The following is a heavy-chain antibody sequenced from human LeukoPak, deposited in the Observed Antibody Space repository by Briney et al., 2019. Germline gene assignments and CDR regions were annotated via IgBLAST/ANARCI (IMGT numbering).Heavy chain of an antibody. CDR2: ISYDGSNK. J-gene: IGHJ6*02. V-gene: IGHV3-30*18. Sequence: EGSLRLSCAASGFTFSSYGMHWVRQAPGKGLEWVAVISYDGSNKYYADSVKGRFTISRDNSKNTLYLQMNSLRAEDTAVYYCAKQKHCSSTSCWQDYYYYGMDVWGQGTTVTVSS. CDR3: AKQKHCSSTSCWQDYYYYGMDV. D-gene: IGHD2-2*01. CDR1: GFTFSSYG.